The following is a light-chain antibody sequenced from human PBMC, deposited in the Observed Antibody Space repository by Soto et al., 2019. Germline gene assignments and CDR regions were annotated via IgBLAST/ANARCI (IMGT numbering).Light chain of an antibody. CDR2: GNS. V-gene: IGLV1-40*01. J-gene: IGLJ3*02. CDR3: QSYDSSLSGWV. CDR1: SSNIGAGYD. Sequence: QSVLTQPPSVSGAPGQSVTISCTGSSSNIGAGYDVHWYQQLPGTAPKLLIYGNSNRPSGVPDRLSGSKSGTSASLAITGLQAEEEADYYCQSYDSSLSGWVFGGGTKLTVL.